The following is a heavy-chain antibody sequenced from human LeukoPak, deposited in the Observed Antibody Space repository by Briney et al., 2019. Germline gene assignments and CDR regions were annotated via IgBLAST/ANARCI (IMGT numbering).Heavy chain of an antibody. CDR3: AKGGVLLWFGEEDYFDY. CDR2: ISGSGGST. J-gene: IGHJ4*02. V-gene: IGHV3-23*01. Sequence: GGSLRLSCAASGVSFSSDAMSWGRQAPGEGLGWVSAISGSGGSTYYADSVKGRVTISRDNSKNTLYLQMNSLRAEDTAVYYCAKGGVLLWFGEEDYFDYWGQGTLVTVSS. D-gene: IGHD3-10*01. CDR1: GVSFSSDA.